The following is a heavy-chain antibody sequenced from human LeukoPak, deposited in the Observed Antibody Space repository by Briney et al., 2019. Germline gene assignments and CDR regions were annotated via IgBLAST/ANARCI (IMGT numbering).Heavy chain of an antibody. Sequence: PSETLSLTGTVPGGSFSSYYWSWIRQPAGNGLEWIGRIYTSGSTNYNPSLKSRVTMSVDTSKNQFSLKLNSVTAADTAVYYCAREQGTGTSSRYFDYWGQGTLVTVSS. J-gene: IGHJ4*02. D-gene: IGHD1-1*01. CDR1: GGSFSSYY. V-gene: IGHV4-4*07. CDR2: IYTSGST. CDR3: AREQGTGTSSRYFDY.